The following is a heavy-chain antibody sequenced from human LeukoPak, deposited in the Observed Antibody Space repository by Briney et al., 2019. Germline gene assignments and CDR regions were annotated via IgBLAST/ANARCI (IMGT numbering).Heavy chain of an antibody. CDR3: AKDNYGGVYAS. CDR2: ISDVVAHT. J-gene: IGHJ5*02. D-gene: IGHD3-16*01. CDR1: GFIFRNFG. V-gene: IGHV3-23*01. Sequence: GGSLRLSCAAPGFIFRNFGMSCIRQAPGKGLEWVSHISDVVAHTWYADSVKGRFIISRDNSNNRVFLQMNSLRPEDTALYYCAKDNYGGVYASWGQGTLVTVSS.